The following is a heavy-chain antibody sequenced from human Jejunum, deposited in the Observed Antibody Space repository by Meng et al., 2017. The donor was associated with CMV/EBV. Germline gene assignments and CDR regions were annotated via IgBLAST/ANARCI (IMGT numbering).Heavy chain of an antibody. D-gene: IGHD2-2*02. V-gene: IGHV3-21*01. CDR2: ISGSGDII. J-gene: IGHJ5*02. CDR3: ARGLMGCTSTSCYSGWFDP. Sequence: MNCVRQAPGKVLEWVSSISGSGDIIYYADSVKGRFTISRDNAKNSLFLQMNSLRAEYTAVYYCARGLMGCTSTSCYSGWFDPWGQGTRVTVSS.